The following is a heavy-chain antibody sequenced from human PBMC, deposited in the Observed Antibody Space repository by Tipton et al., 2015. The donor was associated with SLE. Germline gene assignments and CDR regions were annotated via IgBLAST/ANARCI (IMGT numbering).Heavy chain of an antibody. CDR2: IYYSGST. D-gene: IGHD4-23*01. J-gene: IGHJ4*02. V-gene: IGHV4-31*03. CDR1: GVSLSSGGYY. Sequence: TLSLTCTVSGVSLSSGGYYWSWIRHHPGKGLEWIGYIYYSGSTYYNPSLKSRVTISVDTSKNQFSLKLSSVTAADTAVYYCARNYGGDHWGQGTLVTVSS. CDR3: ARNYGGDH.